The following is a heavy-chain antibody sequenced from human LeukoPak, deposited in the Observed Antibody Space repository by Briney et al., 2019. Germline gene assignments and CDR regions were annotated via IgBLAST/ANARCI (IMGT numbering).Heavy chain of an antibody. CDR3: ANAVIAAAGTRGYFDY. Sequence: GGSLRLSCAASGFIFNNYGLIWVRQAPGKGLEWVSAISNDGGGTNYADFVKGRFTISRDNSKNTLYLQMNSLRAEDTAVYYCANAVIAAAGTRGYFDYWGQGTLVTVSS. CDR1: GFIFNNYG. J-gene: IGHJ4*02. D-gene: IGHD6-13*01. V-gene: IGHV3-23*01. CDR2: ISNDGGGT.